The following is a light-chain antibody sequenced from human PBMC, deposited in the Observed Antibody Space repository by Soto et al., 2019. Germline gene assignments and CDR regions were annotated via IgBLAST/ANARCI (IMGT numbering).Light chain of an antibody. CDR1: QNINSDY. CDR3: HQYYSSPHT. Sequence: EVMLSLSPVTLSFFPAERATLSCKASQNINSDYFAWYQQKPGQAPRLLIFGASTRATGIPDRFSGSGAGAYTNIIISLQAEADLGDYCHQYYSSPHTFGQGTRLAIK. J-gene: IGKJ5*01. V-gene: IGKV3-20*01. CDR2: GAS.